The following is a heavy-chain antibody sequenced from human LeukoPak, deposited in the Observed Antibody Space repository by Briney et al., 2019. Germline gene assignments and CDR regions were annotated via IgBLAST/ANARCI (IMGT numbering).Heavy chain of an antibody. D-gene: IGHD6-19*01. CDR2: IRYDGSNK. CDR3: AKSGVSSGWYFEYYYYYGMDV. CDR1: GFTFSSYG. V-gene: IGHV3-30*02. J-gene: IGHJ6*02. Sequence: TGGSLRLSCAASGFTFSSYGMHWVRQAPGKGLEWVAFIRYDGSNKYYADSVKGRFTISRDNSKNTLYLQMNSLRAEDTAVYYCAKSGVSSGWYFEYYYYYGMDVWGQGTTVTVSS.